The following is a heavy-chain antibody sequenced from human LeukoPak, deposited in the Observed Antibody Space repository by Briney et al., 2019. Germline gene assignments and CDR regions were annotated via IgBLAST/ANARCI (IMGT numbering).Heavy chain of an antibody. CDR1: GYTFTGYY. J-gene: IGHJ3*02. CDR3: ARGGITGTTRGPTRLNDAFDI. D-gene: IGHD1-20*01. V-gene: IGHV1-2*04. CDR2: INPNSGGT. Sequence: ASVKVSCKASGYTFTGYYMHWVRQAPGQGLEWMGWINPNSGGTNYAQKFQGWVTMTRDTSISTAYMELSRLRSDDTAVYYCARGGITGTTRGPTRLNDAFDIWGQGTMVTVSS.